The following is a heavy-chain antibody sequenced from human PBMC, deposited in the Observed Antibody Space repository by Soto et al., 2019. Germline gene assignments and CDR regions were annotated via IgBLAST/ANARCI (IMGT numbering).Heavy chain of an antibody. V-gene: IGHV3-30*18. J-gene: IGHJ4*02. CDR2: ISHGATRK. Sequence: GGSLRLSCAASRFTFSDYGMHWVRQAPGKGLEWVAGISHGATRKSYSDSVKGRFIISRDNSKKMLYLQLNSLKREDTAVYYCAKDWVGGSNRSQLDYWGRGTLVTVSS. CDR3: AKDWVGGSNRSQLDY. CDR1: RFTFSDYG. D-gene: IGHD4-4*01.